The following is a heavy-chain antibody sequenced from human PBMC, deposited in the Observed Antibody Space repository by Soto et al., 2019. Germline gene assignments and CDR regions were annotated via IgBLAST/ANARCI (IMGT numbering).Heavy chain of an antibody. CDR3: ARDLRGGGDNKYYYYGMDV. J-gene: IGHJ6*02. D-gene: IGHD2-21*02. CDR1: GFTVSSNY. Sequence: GGSLRLSCAASGFTVSSNYMSWVRQAPGKGLEWVSVIYSGGSTYYADSVKGRFTISRDNSKNTLYLQMNSLRAEDTAVYYCARDLRGGGDNKYYYYGMDVWGQGTTVTVSS. CDR2: IYSGGST. V-gene: IGHV3-53*05.